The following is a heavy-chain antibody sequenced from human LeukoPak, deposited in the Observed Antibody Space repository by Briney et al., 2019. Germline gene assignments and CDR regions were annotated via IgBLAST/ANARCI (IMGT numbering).Heavy chain of an antibody. CDR1: GFTFSSYA. CDR2: ISGSGGST. CDR3: AKGNRCSSNSCYEGSYYGMDV. J-gene: IGHJ6*02. V-gene: IGHV3-23*01. D-gene: IGHD2-2*01. Sequence: GGSLRLSCAASGFTFSSYAMSWVRQAPGKGLEWVSAISGSGGSTYYADSVKGRFTISRDNSKNTLYLQMNSLRAEDTAVYYCAKGNRCSSNSCYEGSYYGMDVWGQGTTVTVSS.